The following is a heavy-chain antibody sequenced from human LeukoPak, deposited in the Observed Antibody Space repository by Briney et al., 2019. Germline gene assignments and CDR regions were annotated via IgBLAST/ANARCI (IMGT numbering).Heavy chain of an antibody. V-gene: IGHV5-51*01. J-gene: IGHJ4*02. Sequence: GESLKISCKGSGYSFTSYWIGWVRQMPGKGLEWMGITYPGDSDTRYSPSFQGQVTISADKSISTAYLQWSSLKASDTAMYYCARHRLGKGREIVVVPAAPFDYWGQGTLVTVSS. D-gene: IGHD2-2*01. CDR2: TYPGDSDT. CDR1: GYSFTSYW. CDR3: ARHRLGKGREIVVVPAAPFDY.